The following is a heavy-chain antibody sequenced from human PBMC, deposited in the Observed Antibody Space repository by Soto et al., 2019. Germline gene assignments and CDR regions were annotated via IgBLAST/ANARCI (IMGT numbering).Heavy chain of an antibody. Sequence: SETLSLTCTVSGGSISSGDYYWSWIRQPPGKGLEWIGYIYYSGSTYYNPSLKSRVTISVDTSKNQFSLKLSSVTAADTAVYYCARNPDYGDPLGYFDYWGQGILVTVSS. CDR1: GGSISSGDYY. V-gene: IGHV4-30-4*01. CDR2: IYYSGST. D-gene: IGHD4-17*01. CDR3: ARNPDYGDPLGYFDY. J-gene: IGHJ4*02.